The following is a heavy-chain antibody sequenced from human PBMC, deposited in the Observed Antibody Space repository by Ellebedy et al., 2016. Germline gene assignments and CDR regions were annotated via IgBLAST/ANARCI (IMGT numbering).Heavy chain of an antibody. V-gene: IGHV3-74*01. J-gene: IGHJ3*02. CDR2: LNSDGSST. Sequence: GESLKISXAASGFTFSSYWMHWVRQAPGKGLVWVSRLNSDGSSTIYADSVKGRFTISRDNAKNSLYLQMNSLRAEDTAVYYCTRARVTIFGVVKGSAFDIWGQGTMVTVSS. CDR1: GFTFSSYW. D-gene: IGHD3-3*01. CDR3: TRARVTIFGVVKGSAFDI.